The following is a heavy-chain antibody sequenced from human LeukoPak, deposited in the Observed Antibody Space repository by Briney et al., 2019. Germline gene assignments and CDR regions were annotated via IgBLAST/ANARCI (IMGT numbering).Heavy chain of an antibody. CDR2: ISAYNGNT. CDR3: ARCRRDYDFWSGYLPFDY. Sequence: ASVKVSCKASGYTFTSYGISWVRQAPGQGLEWMGWISAYNGNTNYAQKLQGRVTMTTDTSTSTAYMELRSLRSDDTAVYDCARCRRDYDFWSGYLPFDYWGQGTLVTVSS. D-gene: IGHD3-3*01. CDR1: GYTFTSYG. J-gene: IGHJ4*02. V-gene: IGHV1-18*01.